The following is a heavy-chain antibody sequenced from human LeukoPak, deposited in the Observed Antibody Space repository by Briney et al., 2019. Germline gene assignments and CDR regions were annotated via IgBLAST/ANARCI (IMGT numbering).Heavy chain of an antibody. CDR3: AKDGTTVTTLNYFDY. J-gene: IGHJ4*02. V-gene: IGHV3-33*06. CDR2: IWYDGSNK. D-gene: IGHD4-17*01. CDR1: GFTFSSYG. Sequence: GGSLRLSCAASGFTFSSYGMHWVRQAPGKGLEWVAIIWYDGSNKYYADSVKGRFTISRDNSKNALYLQMNSLRAEDTAVYYCAKDGTTVTTLNYFDYWAREPWSPSPQ.